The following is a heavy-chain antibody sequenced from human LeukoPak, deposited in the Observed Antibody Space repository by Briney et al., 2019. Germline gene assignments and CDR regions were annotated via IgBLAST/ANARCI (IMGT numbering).Heavy chain of an antibody. CDR2: INGDGSST. Sequence: GGSLRLSCAASGFTFRNYWMHWVRQAPGKGLVWVSRINGDGSSTSYADSVKGRFTISRDNAKNTLYLQMDSLRAEDTAVYYCARDPYGSGRYWGQGTRVTVSS. J-gene: IGHJ4*02. CDR3: ARDPYGSGRY. CDR1: GFTFRNYW. V-gene: IGHV3-74*01. D-gene: IGHD3-10*01.